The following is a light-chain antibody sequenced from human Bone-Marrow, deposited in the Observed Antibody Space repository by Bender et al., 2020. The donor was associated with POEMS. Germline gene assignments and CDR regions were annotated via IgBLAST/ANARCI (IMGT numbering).Light chain of an antibody. V-gene: IGLV1-44*01. CDR3: SSWDDSLNGWV. CDR2: SNN. CDR1: SSNFGNNA. J-gene: IGLJ3*02. Sequence: QSVLTQPPSASGTPGQSVTISCSGTSSNFGNNAANWYQHVPGTAPKLLIYSNNQRPSGVPDRFSASPSGTSASLAISGLHSDDEADYYCSSWDDSLNGWVFGGETKLTVL.